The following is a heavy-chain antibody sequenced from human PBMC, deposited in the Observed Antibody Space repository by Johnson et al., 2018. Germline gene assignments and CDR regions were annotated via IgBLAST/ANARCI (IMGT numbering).Heavy chain of an antibody. CDR2: ISWNSGSI. V-gene: IGHV3-9*01. CDR1: GFTFDDYA. D-gene: IGHD2/OR15-2a*01. CDR3: AKDQYDSPLRYFQH. Sequence: VQLRESGGGLVQPSRSLRLSCAASGFTFDDYAMHWVRQAPGKGLEWVSGISWNSGSIGYADSVKGRFTISRDNAKNSLYLQMNSLRAEDTALYYCAKDQYDSPLRYFQHWGQGTLVTVSS. J-gene: IGHJ1*01.